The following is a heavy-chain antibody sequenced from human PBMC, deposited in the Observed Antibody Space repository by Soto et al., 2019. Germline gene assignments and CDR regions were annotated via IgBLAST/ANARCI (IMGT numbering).Heavy chain of an antibody. D-gene: IGHD1-20*01. Sequence: ASVKVSCKASGYTFTGYYIHWVRQAPGQGLEWLGWINPNSGGTNYSQKLQGRVTITRDTSASTAYMELSSLRSEDTAVYYCARDVGYNWNLIDYWGQGTLVTVSS. CDR3: ARDVGYNWNLIDY. CDR1: GYTFTGYY. CDR2: INPNSGGT. V-gene: IGHV1-2*02. J-gene: IGHJ4*02.